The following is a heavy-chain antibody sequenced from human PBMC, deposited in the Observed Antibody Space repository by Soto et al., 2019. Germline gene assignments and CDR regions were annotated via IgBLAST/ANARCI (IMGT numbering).Heavy chain of an antibody. D-gene: IGHD2-21*01. CDR1: GFTFSSYS. CDR3: AKGRNRHIVTTLVDY. Sequence: PGGSMRLSRAAAGFTFSSYSMSWVRQATGKGLEWVSAISGSGGSTYYADSVKGRFTISRDNSKNTLYLQMNSLRAEDTAVYYCAKGRNRHIVTTLVDYWGQGTLVTVSS. J-gene: IGHJ4*02. V-gene: IGHV3-23*01. CDR2: ISGSGGST.